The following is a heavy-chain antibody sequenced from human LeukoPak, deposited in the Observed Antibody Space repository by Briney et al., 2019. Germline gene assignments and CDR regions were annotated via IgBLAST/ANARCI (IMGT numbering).Heavy chain of an antibody. CDR1: GGSISSYH. D-gene: IGHD2-2*01. J-gene: IGHJ3*02. CDR3: ARDLGGPGYCSSTSCYESTFDI. Sequence: SETLSLTCTVSGGSISSYHWSWIRQPPGKGLEWIGYIYYSGSTNYNPSLKSRVTISVDTSKNQFSLKLSSVTAADTAVCYCARDLGGPGYCSSTSCYESTFDIWGQGTMVTVSS. CDR2: IYYSGST. V-gene: IGHV4-59*01.